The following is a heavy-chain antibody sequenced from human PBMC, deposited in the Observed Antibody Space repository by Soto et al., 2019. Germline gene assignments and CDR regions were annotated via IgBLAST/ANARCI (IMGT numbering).Heavy chain of an antibody. V-gene: IGHV4-30-4*01. J-gene: IGHJ4*02. CDR1: GDSISSPEYF. CDR3: AREPNSPNARNDF. Sequence: PSDTLSLTDSVSGDSISSPEYFLTWIRQSPWKSLKWMGYIFHSGTPYYNPSLKGRLLISIENSKNQFSLRLTSVTAADSAVYFCAREPNSPNARNDFRGPRTLVTVCS. CDR2: IFHSGTP. D-gene: IGHD6-13*01.